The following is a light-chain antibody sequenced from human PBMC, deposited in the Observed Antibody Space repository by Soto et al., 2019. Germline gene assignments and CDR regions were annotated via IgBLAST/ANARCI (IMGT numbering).Light chain of an antibody. CDR1: QYVSNK. CDR2: GAS. V-gene: IGKV3-15*01. CDR3: QQYNNWPPTT. J-gene: IGKJ5*01. Sequence: EIVMTQTPATLSVSPGEKATLSCRASQYVSNKVAWYQQKPGQAPSLLILGASTRATGVPARFSGSGSGTEFTLTISSLQSEDFAVYYCQQYNNWPPTTFGQGTRLEIK.